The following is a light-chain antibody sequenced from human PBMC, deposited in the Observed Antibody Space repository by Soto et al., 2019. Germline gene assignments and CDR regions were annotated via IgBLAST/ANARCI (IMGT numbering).Light chain of an antibody. Sequence: QSALTQPPSASGSPGQSVTISCTGTSSDVGGYNYVSWYQQHPGKAPKLMIYEVNKRPSGVPDRFSGSKSGNTASLTVSGLQPEDEADYYCSSYAGSNNFNVFGTGTKVTVL. CDR3: SSYAGSNNFNV. CDR2: EVN. V-gene: IGLV2-8*01. CDR1: SSDVGGYNY. J-gene: IGLJ1*01.